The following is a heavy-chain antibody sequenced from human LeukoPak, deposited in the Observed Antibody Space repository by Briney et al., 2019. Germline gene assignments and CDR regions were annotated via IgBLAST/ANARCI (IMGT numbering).Heavy chain of an antibody. CDR1: GFTFTAYH. CDR3: ARDPFYGSARFNWFDP. J-gene: IGHJ5*02. Sequence: ASVKVSCKASGFTFTAYHMHWVRQAPGQGLEWMGWINPNSGGTNYAQKFQGRVTMTRDTSISTAYMELSRLRSDDTAVYYCARDPFYGSARFNWFDPWGQGTLVTVSS. V-gene: IGHV1-2*02. CDR2: INPNSGGT. D-gene: IGHD3-10*01.